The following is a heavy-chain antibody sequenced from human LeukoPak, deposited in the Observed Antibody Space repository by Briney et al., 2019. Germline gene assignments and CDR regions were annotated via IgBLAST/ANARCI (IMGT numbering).Heavy chain of an antibody. Sequence: GGSLRLSCRASGFTFSTYWMRWVRQAPGKGLVWVSRINSDGSSTSYADSVKGRFTISRDNAKNTVYLQMNSLRAEDTAVYYCARVFVGYYGSGSYYNAAFDIWGQGTMVTVSS. CDR2: INSDGSST. J-gene: IGHJ3*02. V-gene: IGHV3-74*01. CDR3: ARVFVGYYGSGSYYNAAFDI. CDR1: GFTFSTYW. D-gene: IGHD3-10*01.